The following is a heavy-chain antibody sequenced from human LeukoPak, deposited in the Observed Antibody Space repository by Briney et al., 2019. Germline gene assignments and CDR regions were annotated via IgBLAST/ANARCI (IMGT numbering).Heavy chain of an antibody. CDR1: GGSISSYY. CDR2: IYYSGST. J-gene: IGHJ4*02. Sequence: SETLSLTCTVSGGSISSYYWSWIRQPPGKGLEWIGYIYYSGSTNYKPSLKSRVTISVDTSKNQFSLKLSSVTAADTAVYYCARHASGYSSSSGDSDYWGQGTLVTVSS. D-gene: IGHD6-6*01. V-gene: IGHV4-59*01. CDR3: ARHASGYSSSSGDSDY.